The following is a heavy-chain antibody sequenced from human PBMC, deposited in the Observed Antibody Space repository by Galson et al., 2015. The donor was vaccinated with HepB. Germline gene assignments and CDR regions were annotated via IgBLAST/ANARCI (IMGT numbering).Heavy chain of an antibody. CDR1: GGTFSSYA. CDR2: ITPIFGTA. V-gene: IGHV1-69*13. Sequence: SVKVSCKASGGTFSSYAISWVRQAPGQGLEWMGGITPIFGTANYAQKFQGRVTITADESTSTAYMELSSLRSEDTAVYYCATYNSSSSYYYYYMDVWGKGTTVTVSS. D-gene: IGHD6-6*01. J-gene: IGHJ6*03. CDR3: ATYNSSSSYYYYYMDV.